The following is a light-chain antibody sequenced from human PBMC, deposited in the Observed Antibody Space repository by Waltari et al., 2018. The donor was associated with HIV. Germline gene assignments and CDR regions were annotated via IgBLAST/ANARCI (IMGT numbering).Light chain of an antibody. CDR2: GAS. CDR1: QNVNNN. CDR3: QQYNNWPPLS. Sequence: EIVMTQSLATLSVSPGEKAPHSGRASQNVNNNLAWYQQKPGQAPSPLIYGASTRATGIPDRFSGSGSGTEFTLTISSLQSEDFVLYYCQQYNNWPPLSFGGGTKVEFK. V-gene: IGKV3-15*01. J-gene: IGKJ4*01.